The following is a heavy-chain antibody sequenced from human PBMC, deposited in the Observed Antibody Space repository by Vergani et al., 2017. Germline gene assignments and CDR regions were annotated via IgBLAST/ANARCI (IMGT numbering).Heavy chain of an antibody. Sequence: QVQLVQSGAEVKKPGASVKVSCKASGYTFTSYGISWVRQAPGQGREWMGWISAYNGNTNYAQKLQGRVTMTTDTSTSTAYMELRSLRSDDTAVYYCAGDRAVGKQGWYTSGYWGQGTLVTVSS. CDR3: AGDRAVGKQGWYTSGY. D-gene: IGHD6-19*01. CDR1: GYTFTSYG. CDR2: ISAYNGNT. V-gene: IGHV1-18*01. J-gene: IGHJ4*02.